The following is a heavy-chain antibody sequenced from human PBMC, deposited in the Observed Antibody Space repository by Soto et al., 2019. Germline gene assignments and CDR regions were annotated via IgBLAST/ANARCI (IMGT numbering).Heavy chain of an antibody. V-gene: IGHV4-39*01. CDR3: AGRSSLASVQLFFREISNYNWFDP. J-gene: IGHJ5*02. CDR1: NGSISSPIYY. Sequence: QMQLQESGPGLVRPSETLSLTCTVSNGSISSPIYYWGWIRQPPGKGLEWIGSIHQNGRTYYNPSLQGRVTISVDTSKNQFSLKLSSVTAADTAMYFCAGRSSLASVQLFFREISNYNWFDPWGQGTLVTVSS. D-gene: IGHD1-1*01. CDR2: IHQNGRT.